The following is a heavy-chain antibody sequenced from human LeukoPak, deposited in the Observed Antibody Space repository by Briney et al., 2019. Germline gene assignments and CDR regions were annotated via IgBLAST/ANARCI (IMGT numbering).Heavy chain of an antibody. V-gene: IGHV3-11*01. D-gene: IGHD3-10*01. Sequence: PGGSLRLSCAASGVTFSDYYMSWIRQAPGKGLEGVSYISSSGSTIYYADSGKGRFTISRDNAKNSLYLQMNSLRAEDTAVYYCASLYGSGSYYNPYYYGMAVWGQGTTVTVSS. CDR3: ASLYGSGSYYNPYYYGMAV. CDR2: ISSSGSTI. J-gene: IGHJ6*02. CDR1: GVTFSDYY.